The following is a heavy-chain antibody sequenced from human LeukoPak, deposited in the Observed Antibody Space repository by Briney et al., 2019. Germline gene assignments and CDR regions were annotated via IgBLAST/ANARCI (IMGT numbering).Heavy chain of an antibody. CDR3: ASSYYGSGPSNGPDY. D-gene: IGHD3-10*01. Sequence: PGGSLRLSCAASGFTFSSYAMHWVRQAPGKGLEWVAVISYDGSNKYYADSVKGRFTISRDNSKNTLYLQMNSLRAEDTAVYHCASSYYGSGPSNGPDYWGQGTLVTVSS. J-gene: IGHJ4*02. CDR2: ISYDGSNK. CDR1: GFTFSSYA. V-gene: IGHV3-30-3*01.